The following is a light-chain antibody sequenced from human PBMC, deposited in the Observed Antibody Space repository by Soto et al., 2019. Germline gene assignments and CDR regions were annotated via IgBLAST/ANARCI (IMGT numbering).Light chain of an antibody. J-gene: IGKJ2*01. CDR1: QSISSW. CDR2: KAS. CDR3: QQYNDYPYT. V-gene: IGKV1-5*03. Sequence: DLQMTQSPSTLSASVGDSVTITCRASQSISSWLAWYQQKPGRAPKLLIYKASSLESGVPSRFSGSGSGTEFTLTISSLQPDDFATYYCQQYNDYPYTFGQGTKLDI.